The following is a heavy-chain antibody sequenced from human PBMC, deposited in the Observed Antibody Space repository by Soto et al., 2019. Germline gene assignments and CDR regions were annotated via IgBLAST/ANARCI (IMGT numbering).Heavy chain of an antibody. CDR1: GFTFSSYS. V-gene: IGHV3-23*01. J-gene: IGHJ4*02. CDR3: AKVNLGSSWFSDLIF. CDR2: ITGSGGNT. Sequence: EVQLLQSGGGSVQPGGSLRLSCAASGFTFSSYSMTWVRQAPGKGLQWVSSITGSGGNTYYRDSVKRRFNISRDNSKNTVDLQLNGLRVEDTALSYCAKVNLGSSWFSDLIFWGQGARVTVSS. D-gene: IGHD6-13*01.